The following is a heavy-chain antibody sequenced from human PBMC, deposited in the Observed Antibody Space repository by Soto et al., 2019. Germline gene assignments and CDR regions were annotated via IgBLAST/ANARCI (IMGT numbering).Heavy chain of an antibody. D-gene: IGHD4-17*01. V-gene: IGHV3-30-3*01. CDR3: ARAVTTTLYYYYYYGMDV. CDR2: ISYDGSNK. Sequence: QVQLVESGGGVVQPGRSLRLSCAASGFTFSSYAMHWVRQAPGKGLEWVAVISYDGSNKYYADSVKGRFTISRDNSKNTLYLQMNSLRAEDTAEYYCARAVTTTLYYYYYYGMDVWGQGTTVTVSS. J-gene: IGHJ6*02. CDR1: GFTFSSYA.